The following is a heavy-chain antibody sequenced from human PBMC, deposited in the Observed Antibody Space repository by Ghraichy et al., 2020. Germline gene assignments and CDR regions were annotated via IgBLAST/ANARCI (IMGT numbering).Heavy chain of an antibody. V-gene: IGHV3-74*01. J-gene: IGHJ4*02. D-gene: IGHD2-21*02. CDR3: ARDSVAYCGGDCYSDRLDY. CDR1: GFTFSSYW. Sequence: GESLNISCAASGFTFSSYWMHWVRQAPGKGLVWVSRINSDGSSTSYADSVKGRFTISRDNAKNTLYLQMNSLRAEDTAVYYCARDSVAYCGGDCYSDRLDYWGQGTLVNVSS. CDR2: INSDGSST.